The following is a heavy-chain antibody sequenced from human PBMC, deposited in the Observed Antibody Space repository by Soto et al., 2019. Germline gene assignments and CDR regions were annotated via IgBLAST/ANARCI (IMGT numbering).Heavy chain of an antibody. J-gene: IGHJ6*02. CDR3: ARDDIPGIAVATYGMEV. CDR2: IWYDGSNE. CDR1: GFIFSNFG. D-gene: IGHD6-19*01. Sequence: QVQLVESGGGVVQPGRSLRLSCAASGFIFSNFGMHWVRQAPGKGLEWVAVIWYDGSNEYYADSVKGRFTISKDNSKNTLYLQMNSLRAEDTAVYYCARDDIPGIAVATYGMEVWGQGTTVTVSS. V-gene: IGHV3-33*01.